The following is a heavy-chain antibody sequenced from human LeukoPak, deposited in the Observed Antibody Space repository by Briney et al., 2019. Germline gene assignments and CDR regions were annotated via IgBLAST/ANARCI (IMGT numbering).Heavy chain of an antibody. CDR2: IYYSGST. CDR1: GGSISSSSYY. V-gene: IGHV4-39*07. D-gene: IGHD1-26*01. Sequence: PSETLSLTCTVSGGSISSSSYYWGWIRQPPGKGLEWIGSIYYSGSTYYNPSLKSRVTISVDTSKNQFSLKLSSVTAADTAVYYCARDGIMDVWGKGTTVTISS. J-gene: IGHJ6*03. CDR3: ARDGIMDV.